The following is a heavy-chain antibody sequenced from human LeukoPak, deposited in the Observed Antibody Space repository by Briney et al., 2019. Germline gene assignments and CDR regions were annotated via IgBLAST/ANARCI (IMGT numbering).Heavy chain of an antibody. J-gene: IGHJ4*02. CDR1: GFTFSSYA. Sequence: PGGSLRLSCAASGFTFSSYAMTWVRQAPGKGLEWVSSISPVGDYTYYADSVRGRFTVSRENSKNTLYLQMNSLRAEDTAVYYCAKARPALDGYNRPDYWGQGTLVTVSS. CDR3: AKARPALDGYNRPDY. CDR2: ISPVGDYT. V-gene: IGHV3-23*01. D-gene: IGHD5-24*01.